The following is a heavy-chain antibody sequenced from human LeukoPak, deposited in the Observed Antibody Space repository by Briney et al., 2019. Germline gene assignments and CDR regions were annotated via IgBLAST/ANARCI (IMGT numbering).Heavy chain of an antibody. Sequence: GGSLRLSCAASGFTFSSYSMNWVRQAPGKGLEWVSYISSSSSTIYYADSVKGRFTISRDNAKNSLYLQMNSLRAEDTALYYCAKEGSYYYDSSGYYGMDVWGQGTTVTVSS. CDR1: GFTFSSYS. CDR2: ISSSSSTI. J-gene: IGHJ6*02. D-gene: IGHD3-22*01. CDR3: AKEGSYYYDSSGYYGMDV. V-gene: IGHV3-48*04.